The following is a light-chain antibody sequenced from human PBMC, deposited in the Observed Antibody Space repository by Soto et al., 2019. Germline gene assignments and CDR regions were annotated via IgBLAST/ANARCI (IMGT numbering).Light chain of an antibody. CDR1: QSVASRY. Sequence: EIVLTQSPGTLSLSPGERATLSCRASQSVASRYLAGYQHKPGQAPRLLIYGASNRATGIPDRFSGSGSGTDFTLTISRLEPEDFAVYYCQQYSTSVTWTFGQGTKVEIK. V-gene: IGKV3-20*01. J-gene: IGKJ1*01. CDR3: QQYSTSVTWT. CDR2: GAS.